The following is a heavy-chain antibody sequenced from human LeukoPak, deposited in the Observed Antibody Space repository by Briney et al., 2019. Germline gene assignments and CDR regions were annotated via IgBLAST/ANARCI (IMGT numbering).Heavy chain of an antibody. D-gene: IGHD3-22*01. Sequence: SETLSLTCTVSGGSISSSSYYWGWIRQPPGKGLEWIGRTHTSGSTNYNPSLKSRVTMSGDTSKNQFSLKLSSVTAADTAVYYCAREAYYYDSSGYRRFDYWGQGTLVTVSS. J-gene: IGHJ4*02. CDR2: THTSGST. V-gene: IGHV4-61*05. CDR3: AREAYYYDSSGYRRFDY. CDR1: GGSISSSSYY.